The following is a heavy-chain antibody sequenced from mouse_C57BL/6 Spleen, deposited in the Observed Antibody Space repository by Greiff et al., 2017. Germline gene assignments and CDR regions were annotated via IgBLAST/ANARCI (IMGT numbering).Heavy chain of an antibody. Sequence: EVQVAESGGGLVQPGGSLSLSCAASGFTFTDYYMSWVRQPPGKALEWLGFIRNKANGYTTEYSASVKGRFTISRDNSQSILYLQMNALRAEDSATYYCARYIRDGSLLFDYWGQGTTLTVSS. V-gene: IGHV7-3*01. CDR3: ARYIRDGSLLFDY. J-gene: IGHJ2*01. CDR2: IRNKANGYTT. D-gene: IGHD2-3*01. CDR1: GFTFTDYY.